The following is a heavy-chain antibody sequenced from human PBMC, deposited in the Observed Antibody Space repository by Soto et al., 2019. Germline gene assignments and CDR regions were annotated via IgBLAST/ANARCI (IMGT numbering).Heavy chain of an antibody. CDR2: IWYEGSNK. Sequence: GGSLRLSCAASGFTFSSYGMHWVRQAPGKGLERVAVIWYEGSNKYYADSVKGRFTISRDNSKNTLYLQMNSLRAEDTAVYYCARDQLYSSSWSDYWGQGTLVTVSS. D-gene: IGHD6-13*01. V-gene: IGHV3-33*01. CDR3: ARDQLYSSSWSDY. CDR1: GFTFSSYG. J-gene: IGHJ4*02.